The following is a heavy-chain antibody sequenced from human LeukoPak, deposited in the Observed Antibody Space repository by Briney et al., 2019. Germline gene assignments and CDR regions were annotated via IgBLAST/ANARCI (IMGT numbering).Heavy chain of an antibody. CDR3: ARGGNYAPFDY. D-gene: IGHD3-16*01. Sequence: GGSLRLSCVVSGFTFGNEEMNWLRQTPGKGMERVAYISSSGSPIHYGESVKGRFTISRDNAKNSLYLQMNSLRTEDTGVYYCARGGNYAPFDYWGQGALVAVSS. J-gene: IGHJ4*02. V-gene: IGHV3-48*03. CDR2: ISSSGSPI. CDR1: GFTFGNEE.